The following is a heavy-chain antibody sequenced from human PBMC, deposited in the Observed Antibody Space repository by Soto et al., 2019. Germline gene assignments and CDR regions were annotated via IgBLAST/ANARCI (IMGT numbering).Heavy chain of an antibody. CDR2: INSDGSST. D-gene: IGHD3-9*01. V-gene: IGHV3-74*01. J-gene: IGHJ6*02. CDR1: GFTFSSYW. Sequence: EVQLLESGGGLVQPGGSLRLSCAASGFTFSSYWMHWVRQAPGKGLVWVSRINSDGSSTSYADSVKGRFTISRDNAKNTLYLQMNSLRAEDTAVYYCARDEYDILTGPNKDYYGMDVWGQGTTVTVSS. CDR3: ARDEYDILTGPNKDYYGMDV.